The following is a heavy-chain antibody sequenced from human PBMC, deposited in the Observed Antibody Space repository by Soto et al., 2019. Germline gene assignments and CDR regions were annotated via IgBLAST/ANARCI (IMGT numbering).Heavy chain of an antibody. J-gene: IGHJ5*02. Sequence: QITLKESGPTLVKPTQTLTLTCTFSGFSLSIGGVGVGWIRQPPGKALEWLALIYWNDDNRYSPSLKSRLTITKDTSKNQVVLTMTNMDPVDTATYYCAHRGYGDYPRDNWFDPWGQGTLVTVSS. D-gene: IGHD4-17*01. CDR1: GFSLSIGGVG. CDR2: IYWNDDN. V-gene: IGHV2-5*01. CDR3: AHRGYGDYPRDNWFDP.